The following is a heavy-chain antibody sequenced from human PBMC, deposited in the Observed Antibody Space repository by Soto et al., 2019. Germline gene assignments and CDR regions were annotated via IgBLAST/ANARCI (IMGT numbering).Heavy chain of an antibody. D-gene: IGHD2-15*01. Sequence: EVQLVESGGGLVQPGGSLRLSCAASGFTFSSYWMHWVRQAPGKGLVWVSRINSDGSSTSYADSVKGRFTISRDNAKNTLYLEMIGLRAEDTAVYYCVRTSLVVAAATREDYWGQGTLVTVSS. CDR1: GFTFSSYW. J-gene: IGHJ4*02. CDR2: INSDGSST. V-gene: IGHV3-74*01. CDR3: VRTSLVVAAATREDY.